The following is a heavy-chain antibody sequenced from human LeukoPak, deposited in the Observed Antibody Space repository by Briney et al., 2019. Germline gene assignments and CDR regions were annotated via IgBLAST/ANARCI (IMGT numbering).Heavy chain of an antibody. D-gene: IGHD3-9*01. CDR1: GDSITGYY. Sequence: SETLSLTCTVSGDSITGYYWGWIRQPPGKGLEWIGNIYYTGNTYYNASLKSRVTISVDTSENQFSLKLSSVTAADTAVYYCARHERGDILTGYLGYWGQGTLVTVS. J-gene: IGHJ4*02. CDR2: IYYTGNT. V-gene: IGHV4-39*01. CDR3: ARHERGDILTGYLGY.